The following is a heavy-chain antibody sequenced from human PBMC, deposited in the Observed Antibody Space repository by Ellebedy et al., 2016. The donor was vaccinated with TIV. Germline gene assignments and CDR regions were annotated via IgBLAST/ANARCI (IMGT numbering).Heavy chain of an antibody. J-gene: IGHJ4*02. CDR3: AREGTDGYNYFDY. V-gene: IGHV4-4*02. Sequence: MPSETLSLTCAVSGGSISSSNWWSWVRQPPGKGLEWIGEIFHAETTYYNPSLESRVTISVDTSKNQVSLKLTSVTAADTAVYYCAREGTDGYNYFDYWGRGTLVTVSS. CDR1: GGSISSSNW. D-gene: IGHD5-24*01. CDR2: IFHAETT.